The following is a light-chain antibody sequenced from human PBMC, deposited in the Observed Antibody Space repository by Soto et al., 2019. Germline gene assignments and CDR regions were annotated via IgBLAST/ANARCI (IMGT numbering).Light chain of an antibody. J-gene: IGKJ1*01. CDR1: QSVSSNY. Sequence: VLSQSPVTLSLSPGERATLSCRASQSVSSNYLAWYQQKPGQAPRLLIYGASNRATGIPDRFSGSGSGTDFTLTISSLQPEDFATYHCQHSYSTSWPFGQGTKVDIK. CDR2: GAS. CDR3: QHSYSTSWP. V-gene: IGKV3-20*01.